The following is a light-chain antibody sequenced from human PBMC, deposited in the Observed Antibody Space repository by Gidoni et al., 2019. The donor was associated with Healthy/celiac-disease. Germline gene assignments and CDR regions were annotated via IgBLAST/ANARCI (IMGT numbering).Light chain of an antibody. CDR3: QQYYSTPLT. Sequence: DIVMTQSPDSLPVSLGDRATITCKSSQSVLYSSNNKNYLAWYQQKPGQPPKLLIYWASTRESGVPDRFSGSGSGTDFTLTISSLQAEDVAVYYCQQYYSTPLTFGGGTKVEIK. J-gene: IGKJ4*01. V-gene: IGKV4-1*01. CDR2: WAS. CDR1: QSVLYSSNNKNY.